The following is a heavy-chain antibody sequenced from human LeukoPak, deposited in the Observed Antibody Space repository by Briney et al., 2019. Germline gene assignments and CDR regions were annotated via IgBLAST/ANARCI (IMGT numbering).Heavy chain of an antibody. Sequence: GSLRLSCAASGFTFSSYAMSWVRQAPGKGLEWIGSIYYSGSTYYNPSLKSRVTISVDTSKNQFSLKLSSVTAADTAVYYCARGPYYYDSSGYSSIYYFDYWGQGTLVTVSS. D-gene: IGHD3-22*01. CDR2: IYYSGST. CDR3: ARGPYYYDSSGYSSIYYFDY. J-gene: IGHJ4*02. V-gene: IGHV4-38-2*01. CDR1: GFTFSSYA.